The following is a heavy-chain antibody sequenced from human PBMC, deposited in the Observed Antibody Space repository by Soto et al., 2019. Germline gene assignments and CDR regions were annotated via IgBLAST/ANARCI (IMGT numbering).Heavy chain of an antibody. CDR1: GFPFSTYA. D-gene: IGHD2-15*01. J-gene: IGHJ4*02. CDR2: ISYDAYNK. CDR3: ASGGFCSGGSCYSSVFDY. V-gene: IGHV3-30-3*01. Sequence: QVQLVESGGGVVQPGRSLRLSCAASGFPFSTYAMHWVRQAPGKGLEWVAVISYDAYNKYYADSVKGRFTISRDNSKNTVYLQMDSLRAEDTAVYNCASGGFCSGGSCYSSVFDYWGQGTLVTVSS.